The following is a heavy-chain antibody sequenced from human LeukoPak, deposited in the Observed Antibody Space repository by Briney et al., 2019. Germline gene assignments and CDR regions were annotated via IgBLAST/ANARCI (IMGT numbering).Heavy chain of an antibody. CDR1: GGSFSGYY. Sequence: SETLSPTCAVYGGSFSGYYWSWIRQPPGKGLEWIGEINHSGSTNYNPSLKSRVTISVDTSKNQFSLKLSSVTAADTAVYYCARGLTYYDILTGYYHPNYFDYWGQGTLVTVSS. J-gene: IGHJ4*02. D-gene: IGHD3-9*01. CDR3: ARGLTYYDILTGYYHPNYFDY. CDR2: INHSGST. V-gene: IGHV4-34*01.